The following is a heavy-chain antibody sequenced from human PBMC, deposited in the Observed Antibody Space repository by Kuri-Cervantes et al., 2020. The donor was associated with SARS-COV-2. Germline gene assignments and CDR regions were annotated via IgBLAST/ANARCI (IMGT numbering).Heavy chain of an antibody. V-gene: IGHV2-26*01. Sequence: SGPTLVKPTETLTLTCTVSGLSLSNARMGVSWIRQPPGKALEWLAHIFSNDEKSYSTSLKSRLTISKDTSKSQVVLTMTNMDPVDTATYYCARTIYFDWLVRGDRPHLDVWGKGTTVTVSS. J-gene: IGHJ6*04. CDR3: ARTIYFDWLVRGDRPHLDV. CDR2: IFSNDEK. D-gene: IGHD3-9*01. CDR1: GLSLSNARMG.